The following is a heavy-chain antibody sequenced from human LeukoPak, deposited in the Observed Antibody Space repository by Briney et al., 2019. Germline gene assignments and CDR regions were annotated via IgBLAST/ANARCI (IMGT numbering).Heavy chain of an antibody. CDR2: ITTSRDQ. Sequence: PGGSLRLSCAASGFIFSDYSMGWVRQAPGKGLEWVSSITTSRDQYHADSVKGRFTISRDNAKNTLYLQLNSLRAEDTAVYYCAREDYSNYAPYFDYWGQGTLVTVSS. J-gene: IGHJ4*02. CDR3: AREDYSNYAPYFDY. CDR1: GFIFSDYS. D-gene: IGHD4-11*01. V-gene: IGHV3-69-1*01.